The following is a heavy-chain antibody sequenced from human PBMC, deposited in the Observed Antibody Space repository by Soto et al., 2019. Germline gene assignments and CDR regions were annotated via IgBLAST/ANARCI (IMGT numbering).Heavy chain of an antibody. V-gene: IGHV1-18*01. CDR3: ASVRGSATKRHNWFDP. CDR2: ISAYNGNT. D-gene: IGHD3-16*01. Sequence: ASVKVSCKASGYTFTSYGISWVRQAPGQGLEWMGWISAYNGNTNYAQKLQGRVTMTTDTSTSTAYMELRSLRSDDTAVYYCASVRGSATKRHNWFDPWGQGTLVTVSS. CDR1: GYTFTSYG. J-gene: IGHJ5*02.